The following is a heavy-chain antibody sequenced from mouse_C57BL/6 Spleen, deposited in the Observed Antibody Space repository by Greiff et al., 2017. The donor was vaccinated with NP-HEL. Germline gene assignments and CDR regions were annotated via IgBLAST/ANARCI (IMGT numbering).Heavy chain of an antibody. V-gene: IGHV1-63*01. CDR1: GYTFTNYW. Sequence: VQLQESGAELVRPGTSVKMSCKASGYTFTNYWIGWAKQRPGHGLEWIGDIYPGGGYTNYNEKFKGKATLTADKSSSTAYMQFSSLTSEDSAIYYCARSSPIYDGYYYAMDYWGQGTSVTVSS. J-gene: IGHJ4*01. CDR3: ARSSPIYDGYYYAMDY. CDR2: IYPGGGYT. D-gene: IGHD2-3*01.